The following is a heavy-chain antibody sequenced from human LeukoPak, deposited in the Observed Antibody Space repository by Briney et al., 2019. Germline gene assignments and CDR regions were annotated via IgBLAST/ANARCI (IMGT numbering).Heavy chain of an antibody. Sequence: GGSLRLSCAASGFTFNNYDMHWVRQAPGKGLEWVTFIHYDGDYKYYADSVKGRFTISRDNSKNTLYLQMNSLRAEDTAVYYCARDGYQPPYYYYYMDVWGKGTTVTVSS. CDR2: IHYDGDYK. J-gene: IGHJ6*03. V-gene: IGHV3-30*02. D-gene: IGHD2-2*01. CDR1: GFTFNNYD. CDR3: ARDGYQPPYYYYYMDV.